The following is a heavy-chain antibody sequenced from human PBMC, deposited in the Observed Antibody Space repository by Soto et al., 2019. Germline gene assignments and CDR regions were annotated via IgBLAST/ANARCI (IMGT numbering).Heavy chain of an antibody. CDR1: GGSISGYY. V-gene: IGHV4-59*01. J-gene: IGHJ3*02. CDR2: IYYSGST. CDR3: ARGSGGLDAFDI. Sequence: SETLSLTCTVSGGSISGYYWSWIRQPPGKGLEWIGYIYYSGSTNYNPSLKSRVTLSVDTSKNQFSLKLASLAAADTAVYYCARGSGGLDAFDIWGQGTMVTVSS.